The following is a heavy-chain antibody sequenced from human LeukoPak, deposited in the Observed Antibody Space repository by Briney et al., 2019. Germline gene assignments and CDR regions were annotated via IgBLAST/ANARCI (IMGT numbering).Heavy chain of an antibody. CDR2: INPNSGGT. CDR3: ARDLVRDYDFWSGPNYGMDV. J-gene: IGHJ6*02. Sequence: ASVKVSCRASGYTFTGYYMHWVRQAPGQGLEWMGWINPNSGGTNYAQKFQGRVTMIRDTSISTAYMELSRLRSDDTAVYYCARDLVRDYDFWSGPNYGMDVWGQGTTVTVSS. V-gene: IGHV1-2*02. D-gene: IGHD3-3*01. CDR1: GYTFTGYY.